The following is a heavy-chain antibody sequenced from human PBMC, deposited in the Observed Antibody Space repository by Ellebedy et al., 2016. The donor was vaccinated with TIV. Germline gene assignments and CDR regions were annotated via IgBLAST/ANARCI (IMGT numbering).Heavy chain of an antibody. CDR2: IRSKANDYAT. CDR3: AATANHGYMDV. Sequence: GGSLRLSXAASGFNFSASALHWVRQASGKGLEWVGRIRSKANDYATIFGASVKGRFTFSRDDSKNTDYLQMNSLKTEDTAVYYCAATANHGYMDVWGKGAAVTVSS. CDR1: GFNFSASA. J-gene: IGHJ6*03. V-gene: IGHV3-73*01.